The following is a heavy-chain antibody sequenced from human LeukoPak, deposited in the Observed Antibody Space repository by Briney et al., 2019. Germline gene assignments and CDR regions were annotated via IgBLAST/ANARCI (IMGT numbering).Heavy chain of an antibody. CDR2: IGISSGNT. CDR3: ARDHRYAFDN. J-gene: IGHJ4*01. V-gene: IGHV3-48*01. CDR1: GFNFIDYS. Sequence: QSGGSLRLSCAASGFNFIDYSMNWVRQAPGKGLEWISYIGISSGNTKYADSVKGRFTISRDKARNSLYLLMNSLRVEDTAVYYCARDHRYAFDNWGHGTLVTVSS. D-gene: IGHD5-12*01.